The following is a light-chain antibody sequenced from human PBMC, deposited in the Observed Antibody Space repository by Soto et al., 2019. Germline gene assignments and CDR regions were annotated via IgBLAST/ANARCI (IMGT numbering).Light chain of an antibody. V-gene: IGKV1-9*01. CDR1: QGISSF. CDR2: AAS. CDR3: QQANSFPLT. Sequence: IHLTQSPSSLSASLGDRVTNTCRASQGISSFLAWYQQKPGKAPKLLIYAASTLQSGVPSRFSGSGSGTDFTLTISSLQPEDFATYYCQQANSFPLTFGGGTNVDI. J-gene: IGKJ4*01.